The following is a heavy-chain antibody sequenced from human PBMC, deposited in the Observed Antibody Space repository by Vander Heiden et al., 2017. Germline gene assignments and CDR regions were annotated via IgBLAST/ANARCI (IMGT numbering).Heavy chain of an antibody. V-gene: IGHV3-30-3*01. CDR3: AREPRQTVGVPTYYFDF. CDR2: VAYDGISK. D-gene: IGHD4-4*01. J-gene: IGHJ4*02. Sequence: QVQLVESGGGVVQPGRSLRLSCAGSGFSCSTYAIHWFRQSPERGLEWVAVVAYDGISKYYAASVRGRFTISRDNSENKLYLEVNGLGPEDSALYYCAREPRQTVGVPTYYFDFWGQGTLVTVSS. CDR1: GFSCSTYA.